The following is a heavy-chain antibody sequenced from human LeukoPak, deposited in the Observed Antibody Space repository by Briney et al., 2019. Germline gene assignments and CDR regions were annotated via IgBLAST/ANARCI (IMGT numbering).Heavy chain of an antibody. J-gene: IGHJ5*02. V-gene: IGHV5-51*01. CDR3: ARQDSRDGSQYWFDP. CDR1: GYSFTSYW. D-gene: IGHD5-24*01. Sequence: GESLKISCQGSGYSFTSYWIGWVRQMPGKGLEWMGIIYPGDSDTRYSPSFQGQVTISADKSISTAYLQWSSLKASDTAMYYCARQDSRDGSQYWFDPWGQGTLVTVSS. CDR2: IYPGDSDT.